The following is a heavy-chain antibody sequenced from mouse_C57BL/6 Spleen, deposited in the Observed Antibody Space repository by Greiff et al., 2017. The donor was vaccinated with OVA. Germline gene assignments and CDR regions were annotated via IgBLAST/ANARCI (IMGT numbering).Heavy chain of an antibody. J-gene: IGHJ2*01. CDR1: GYTFTSYW. CDR2: IDPNSGGT. CDR3: ARGRITTVEGFDY. V-gene: IGHV1-72*01. Sequence: VQLQQPGAELVKPGASVKLSCKASGYTFTSYWMHWVKQRPGRGLEWIGRIDPNSGGTKYHEKFKSKATLTLDKPSSTAYMQLSSLTSEDSAVYYCARGRITTVEGFDYWGQGTTLTVSS. D-gene: IGHD1-1*01.